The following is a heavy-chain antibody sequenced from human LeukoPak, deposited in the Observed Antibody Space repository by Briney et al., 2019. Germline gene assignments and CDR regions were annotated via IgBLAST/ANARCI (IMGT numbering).Heavy chain of an antibody. Sequence: SETLSLTCTVSTLSISPYYWSWMRQPPGKGLEWIGYVHPSGITNYNFFLKSRVTMSVDTSKNQFSLNLSSVTAADTAVYYCARHGSLSKGYYGMDVWGQGTTVTVSS. CDR2: VHPSGIT. CDR1: TLSISPYY. D-gene: IGHD3-10*01. J-gene: IGHJ6*02. CDR3: ARHGSLSKGYYGMDV. V-gene: IGHV4-59*08.